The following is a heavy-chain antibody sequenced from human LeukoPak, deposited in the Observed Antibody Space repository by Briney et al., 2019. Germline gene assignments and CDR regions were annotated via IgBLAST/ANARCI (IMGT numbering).Heavy chain of an antibody. D-gene: IGHD2-2*01. CDR2: INPNSGGT. CDR3: ARFVVVPAAMGLSNWFDP. V-gene: IGHV1-2*02. CDR1: GYTFTGYY. Sequence: ASVKVSCKASGYTFTGYYMHRVRQAPGQGLEWMGWINPNSGGTNYAQKFQGRVTMTRDTSISTAYMGLSRLRSDDTAVYYCARFVVVPAAMGLSNWFDPWGQGTLVTVSS. J-gene: IGHJ5*02.